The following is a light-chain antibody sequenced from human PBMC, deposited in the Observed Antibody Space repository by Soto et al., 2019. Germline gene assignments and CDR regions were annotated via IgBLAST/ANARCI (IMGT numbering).Light chain of an antibody. V-gene: IGKV3-20*01. CDR3: QQYGSSPIT. J-gene: IGKJ5*01. CDR1: QSVSNNY. Sequence: EIVLTQSPGTLSLSPWERATLSCRASQSVSNNYLAWYQQKPGQAPRLLIYGASNRATGIPDRFSGSGSGKDFTLTIGRLEPEDFAVYYCQQYGSSPITFGQGTRLEIK. CDR2: GAS.